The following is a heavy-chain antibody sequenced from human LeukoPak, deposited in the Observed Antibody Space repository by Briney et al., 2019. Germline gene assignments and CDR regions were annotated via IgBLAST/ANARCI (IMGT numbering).Heavy chain of an antibody. V-gene: IGHV4-39*01. CDR2: IYYSGST. CDR1: GGSISSSSYY. Sequence: SETLSLTRTVSGGSISSSSYYWGWIRQPPGKGLEWIGSIYYSGSTYYNPSLKSRVTISVDTSKNQFSLKLSSVTAADTAVYYCARSRYCSGGSCFSHWFDPWGQGTLVTVSS. J-gene: IGHJ5*02. CDR3: ARSRYCSGGSCFSHWFDP. D-gene: IGHD2-15*01.